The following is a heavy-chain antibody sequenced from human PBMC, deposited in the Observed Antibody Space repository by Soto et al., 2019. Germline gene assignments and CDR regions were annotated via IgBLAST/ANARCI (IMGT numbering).Heavy chain of an antibody. CDR3: ARGSKDSYPGSRIFDF. J-gene: IGHJ4*02. D-gene: IGHD3-10*01. CDR2: ISANGQGI. CDR1: GFTFSTYA. V-gene: IGHV3-23*01. Sequence: GGSLRLSCAASGFTFSTYALSWVRQAPGKGLEWVSAISANGQGIYYADSVRGRFTISRDNSKNTIFLHMDSLRADDSAVYFCARGSKDSYPGSRIFDFWGRGTLVTVSS.